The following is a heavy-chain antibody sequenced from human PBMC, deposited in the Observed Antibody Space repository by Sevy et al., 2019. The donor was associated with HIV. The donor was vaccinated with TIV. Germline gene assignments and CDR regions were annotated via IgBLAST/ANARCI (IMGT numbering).Heavy chain of an antibody. J-gene: IGHJ4*02. CDR3: ARAYCSGGRCYSLAF. Sequence: ASVKVSCKVSGYTFTTYRITWVRQAPGQGLESMGWISPHNGDTYYAQKFQGRVTLITDTSTTTAYMELRSLRSDDTAIYYSARAYCSGGRCYSLAFWGQGTLVTVSS. CDR2: ISPHNGDT. D-gene: IGHD2-15*01. V-gene: IGHV1-18*01. CDR1: GYTFTTYR.